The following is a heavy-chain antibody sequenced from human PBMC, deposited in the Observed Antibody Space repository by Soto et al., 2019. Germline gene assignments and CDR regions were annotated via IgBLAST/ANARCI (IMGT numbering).Heavy chain of an antibody. CDR3: ARAPYDSGRPDNWFDP. Sequence: SETLSLTCTLSGDSISTYSWNWIRQSPDKGLERIGYFYYTESSNYNPSLGGRATISVDTSKNQFSLILSSVTAADTAIYYCARAPYDSGRPDNWFDPWGQGTVVTVSS. CDR2: FYYTESS. J-gene: IGHJ5*02. D-gene: IGHD3-10*01. V-gene: IGHV4-59*01. CDR1: GDSISTYS.